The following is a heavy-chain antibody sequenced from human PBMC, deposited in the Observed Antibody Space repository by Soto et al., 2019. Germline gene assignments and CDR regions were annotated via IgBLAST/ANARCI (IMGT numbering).Heavy chain of an antibody. CDR1: GFTFSSYG. CDR3: ARDNVRYCSGGSCYDLHY. CDR2: IWYDGSNK. Sequence: GGSLRLSCAASGFTFSSYGMHWVRQAPGKGLEWVAVIWYDGSNKYYADSVKGRFTISRDNSKNTLYLQMNSLRAEDTAVYYCARDNVRYCSGGSCYDLHYWGQGTLVTVSS. J-gene: IGHJ4*02. V-gene: IGHV3-33*01. D-gene: IGHD2-15*01.